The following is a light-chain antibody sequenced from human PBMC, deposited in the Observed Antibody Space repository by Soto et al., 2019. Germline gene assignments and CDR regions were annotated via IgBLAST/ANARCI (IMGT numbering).Light chain of an antibody. CDR1: QSVRSDY. CDR2: GVS. V-gene: IGKV3-20*01. CDR3: QQYGGSTRT. Sequence: EIVLTQSPDTLSLSPGQRATLSCRASQSVRSDYFAWYQQKPGQAPRVIIFGVSTRATGVPDRITGSGSGTDFTLSISRLEPEDFAVYYCQQYGGSTRTFGQGTKVDIK. J-gene: IGKJ1*01.